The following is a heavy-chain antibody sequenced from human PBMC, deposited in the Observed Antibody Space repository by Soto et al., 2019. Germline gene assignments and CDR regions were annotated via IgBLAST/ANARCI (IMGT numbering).Heavy chain of an antibody. V-gene: IGHV4-34*01. CDR1: GGSFSGNY. CDR3: ARARSGYYRSYDY. Sequence: QVQLQQWGAGLLKPSETLSLTCGVYGGSFSGNYWSWISQPPGKGLEWIGEINHSGSTNYNPSLKSRVTISVDTSKNQFSLKLSSVTAADTAVYYCARARSGYYRSYDYWGQGTLVTVSS. D-gene: IGHD3-22*01. J-gene: IGHJ4*02. CDR2: INHSGST.